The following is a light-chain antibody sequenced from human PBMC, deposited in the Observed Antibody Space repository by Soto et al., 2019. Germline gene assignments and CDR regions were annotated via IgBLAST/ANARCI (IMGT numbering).Light chain of an antibody. CDR1: QSVSSY. J-gene: IGKJ2*01. CDR3: QQRSNWPSMYT. CDR2: DAS. Sequence: EIVLAQSPATLSLSPGERATLSCRASQSVSSYLAWYQQKPGQAPRLLIYDASSRATGIPARFSGSGSGTDFILTISSLEPEDFAVYYCQQRSNWPSMYTFGQGTKLEIK. V-gene: IGKV3-11*01.